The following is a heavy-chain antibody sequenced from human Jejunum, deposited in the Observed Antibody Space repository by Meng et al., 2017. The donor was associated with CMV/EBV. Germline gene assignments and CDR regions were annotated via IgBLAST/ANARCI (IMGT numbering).Heavy chain of an antibody. CDR3: AKVASSSYYFPEY. CDR2: ISAGATST. V-gene: IGHV3-23*01. Sequence: CAASGFTFSSYAMGWVRQAPGKGLEWISAISAGATSTYYADSVKGRFTISRDNSKNTLFLQMNSLRAEDAAVYYCAKVASSSYYFPEYWGQGTLVTVSS. J-gene: IGHJ4*02. CDR1: GFTFSSYA. D-gene: IGHD3-22*01.